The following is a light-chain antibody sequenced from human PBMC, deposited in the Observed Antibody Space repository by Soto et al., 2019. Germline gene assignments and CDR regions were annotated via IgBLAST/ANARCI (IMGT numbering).Light chain of an antibody. J-gene: IGKJ3*01. V-gene: IGKV1-27*01. CDR2: AAS. CDR1: QGIANY. CDR3: QKYNGAPFT. Sequence: DIQMTQSPSSLSASVGDRVTITCRASQGIANYLAWYQQKPGKVPKLLIYAASTLEPGVPSRFSGSGFGTDFTLSISSLPPEDFATYYCQKYNGAPFTFGPGTKVDIK.